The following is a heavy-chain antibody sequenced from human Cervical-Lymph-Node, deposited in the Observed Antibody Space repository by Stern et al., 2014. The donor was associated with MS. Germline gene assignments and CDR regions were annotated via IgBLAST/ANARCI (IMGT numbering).Heavy chain of an antibody. CDR2: IYYSGNT. CDR1: GGSISSGGYY. CDR3: ARGSSWYGLDV. Sequence: VQLVESGPGLVKPSQTLSLTCTVSGGSISSGGYYWSRIRQHPGKGLEWIGSIYYSGNTYYNPSLKSLLTISVDTSKNQFSLKLSSVTAADTAVYYCARGSSWYGLDVWGPGTTVTVSS. V-gene: IGHV4-31*01. D-gene: IGHD6-13*01. J-gene: IGHJ6*02.